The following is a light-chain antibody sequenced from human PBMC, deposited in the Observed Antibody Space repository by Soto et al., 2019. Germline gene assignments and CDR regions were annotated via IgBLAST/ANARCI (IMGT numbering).Light chain of an antibody. V-gene: IGKV1-5*03. CDR1: QSISDC. CDR3: QQFNPYSRAWT. J-gene: IGKJ1*01. CDR2: RTS. Sequence: DIPMTQSPSTLSASVGDRVTITCRASQSISDCLAWYQQKPGKAPKLLIYRTSTLESGGPSRFSGSGSGTEFALTISSLQPDDVAAYECQQFNPYSRAWTFGQGTKVDI.